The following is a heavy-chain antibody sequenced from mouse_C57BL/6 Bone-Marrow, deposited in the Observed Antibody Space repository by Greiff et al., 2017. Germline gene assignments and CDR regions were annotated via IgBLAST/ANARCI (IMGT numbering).Heavy chain of an antibody. Sequence: QVQLQQSGAELVMPGASVKLSCKASGYTFTSYWMHWVKQRPGQGLEWIGEIDPSDSYTNYNQKFKGKSTLTVDKSSSTAYMQLSSLTSEDSAVYYCARRGFITTVVATGENAMDYWGQGTSVTVSS. J-gene: IGHJ4*01. V-gene: IGHV1-69*01. D-gene: IGHD1-1*01. CDR1: GYTFTSYW. CDR3: ARRGFITTVVATGENAMDY. CDR2: IDPSDSYT.